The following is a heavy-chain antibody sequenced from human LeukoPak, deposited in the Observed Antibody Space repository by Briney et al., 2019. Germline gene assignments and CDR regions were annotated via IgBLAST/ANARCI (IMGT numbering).Heavy chain of an antibody. CDR1: GFTFSSYG. CDR3: AKVRRGYSYGPPLDY. V-gene: IGHV3-33*06. J-gene: IGHJ4*02. Sequence: AGSLRLSCAASGFTFSSYGKHWVRQAPGKGLEWLAVIWYDGSNKYYADSVKGRFTISRDNSKNTLYLQMNSLRAGDTAVYYCAKVRRGYSYGPPLDYWGQGTLVTVSS. CDR2: IWYDGSNK. D-gene: IGHD5-18*01.